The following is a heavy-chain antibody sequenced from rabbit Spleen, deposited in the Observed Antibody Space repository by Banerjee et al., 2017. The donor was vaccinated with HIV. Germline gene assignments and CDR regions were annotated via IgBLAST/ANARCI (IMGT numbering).Heavy chain of an antibody. D-gene: IGHD2-1*01. J-gene: IGHJ4*01. CDR2: IEGGSSAFS. CDR1: GFSFSSSDY. V-gene: IGHV1S40*01. CDR3: ARGSAAMTLVITGYYFNL. Sequence: QSLEESGGGLVQPEGSLTLTCKASGFSFSSSDYICWVRQAPGKGLEWIACIEGGSSAFSYFASWAKGRFTISKTSSTTVTLQMTSLTAADTATYFCARGSAAMTLVITGYYFNLWGPGTLVTVS.